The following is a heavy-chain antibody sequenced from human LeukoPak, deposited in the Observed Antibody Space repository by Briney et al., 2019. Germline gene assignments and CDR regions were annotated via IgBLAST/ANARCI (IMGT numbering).Heavy chain of an antibody. D-gene: IGHD3-3*01. V-gene: IGHV4-59*01. J-gene: IGHJ4*02. Sequence: SETLSLTCTVSGGSISSYYWSWIRQPSGKGLEWIGYIYYSGSTNYNPSLKSRVTISVDTSKNQFSLKLSSVTAADTAVYYCARAWSDQNENDYRGQGTLVTVSS. CDR3: ARAWSDQNENDY. CDR2: IYYSGST. CDR1: GGSISSYY.